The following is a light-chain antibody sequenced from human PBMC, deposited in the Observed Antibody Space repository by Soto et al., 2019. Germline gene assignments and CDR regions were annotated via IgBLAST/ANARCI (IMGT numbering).Light chain of an antibody. CDR2: KAP. CDR3: QQYIRYSPYT. V-gene: IGKV1-5*03. CDR1: QTISSS. Sequence: DIQLTQFPSTLSASIGDRVTITCRASQTISSSLAWYQQKPGKAPKLLLYKAPNLEVGVPSRFSGSGSGTEFALTISSLQPDDFATYYCQQYIRYSPYTFGQGTRLEIK. J-gene: IGKJ2*01.